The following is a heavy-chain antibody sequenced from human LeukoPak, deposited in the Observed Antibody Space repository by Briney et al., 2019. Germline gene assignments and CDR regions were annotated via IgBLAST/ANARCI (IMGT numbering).Heavy chain of an antibody. J-gene: IGHJ6*03. CDR3: ARGVDLDYYYYMDV. V-gene: IGHV4-59*11. CDR1: GGSISSHY. CDR2: IYYSGST. D-gene: IGHD3-3*01. Sequence: SETLSLTCTVSGGSISSHYWSWIRQPPGKGLEWIGYIYYSGSTNYNPSLKSRVTISVDTSKNQFSLKLSSVTAADTAVYYCARGVDLDYYYYMDVWGKGTTVTVSS.